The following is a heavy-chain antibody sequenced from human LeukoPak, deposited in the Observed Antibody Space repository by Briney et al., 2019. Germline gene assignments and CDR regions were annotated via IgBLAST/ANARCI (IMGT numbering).Heavy chain of an antibody. Sequence: GGSLRLSCAASGFTFSSYWMSWVRQAPGKELEWVANIKQDGSEKYYVDSVKGRFTISRDNAKNSLYLQMNSLRAEDTAVYYCARVLAYYGSGSYSYFDYWGQGTLVTVSS. CDR1: GFTFSSYW. V-gene: IGHV3-7*03. D-gene: IGHD3-10*01. J-gene: IGHJ4*02. CDR3: ARVLAYYGSGSYSYFDY. CDR2: IKQDGSEK.